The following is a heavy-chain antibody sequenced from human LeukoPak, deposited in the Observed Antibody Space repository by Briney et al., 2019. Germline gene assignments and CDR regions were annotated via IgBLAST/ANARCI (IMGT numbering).Heavy chain of an antibody. CDR3: AKWGFTYGPGYFDY. J-gene: IGHJ4*02. Sequence: GGSLRLSCAASGFAFSSYSMNWVRQAPGKGLEWVSYISSSSSTIYYADFVKGRFTISRDNSKKTLYLQMDSLRAEDMALYYCAKWGFTYGPGYFDYWGQGTLVTVSS. D-gene: IGHD3-10*01. V-gene: IGHV3-48*01. CDR2: ISSSSSTI. CDR1: GFAFSSYS.